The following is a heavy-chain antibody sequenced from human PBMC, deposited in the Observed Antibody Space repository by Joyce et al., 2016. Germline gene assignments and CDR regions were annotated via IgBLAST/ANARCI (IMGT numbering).Heavy chain of an antibody. Sequence: EVQLVESGGGLVQPGGSLRLSCAASGFTFSRYWLHWVRQAPGKGPLWGARINTDGSNIIYADAVKGRFTISRDNAKNTLFLQMNSLRAEDTALYYCARDQSVAGPTTADYWGQGTLVTVSS. CDR2: INTDGSNI. V-gene: IGHV3-74*01. CDR3: ARDQSVAGPTTADY. CDR1: GFTFSRYW. D-gene: IGHD6-19*01. J-gene: IGHJ4*02.